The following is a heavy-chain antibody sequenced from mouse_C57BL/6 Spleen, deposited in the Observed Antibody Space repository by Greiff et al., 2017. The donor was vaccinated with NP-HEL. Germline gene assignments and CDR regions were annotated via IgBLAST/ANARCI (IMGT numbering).Heavy chain of an antibody. D-gene: IGHD4-1*01. Sequence: VQLQESGAELARPGASVKLSCKASGYTFTSYGISWVKQRTGQGLEWIGEIYPRSGNTYYNEKFKGKATLTADKSSSTAYMELRSLTSEDSAVYFCARWGTGTDYFDYWGQGTTLTVSS. V-gene: IGHV1-81*01. CDR1: GYTFTSYG. J-gene: IGHJ2*01. CDR3: ARWGTGTDYFDY. CDR2: IYPRSGNT.